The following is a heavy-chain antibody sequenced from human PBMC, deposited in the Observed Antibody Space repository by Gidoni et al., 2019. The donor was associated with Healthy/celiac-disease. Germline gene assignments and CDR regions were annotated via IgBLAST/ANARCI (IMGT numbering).Heavy chain of an antibody. J-gene: IGHJ4*02. D-gene: IGHD3-10*01. V-gene: IGHV3-23*01. CDR1: GFTFSSYA. Sequence: EVQLLESGGGLVQPGGSLRLSCAAAGFTFSSYAMSWVRPAPGKGLEWVSAISGSGGSTYYADSVKGRFTISRDNSKNTLYLQMNSLRAEDTAVYYCAKGGIWFRELLYSYWGQGTLVTVSS. CDR3: AKGGIWFRELLYSY. CDR2: ISGSGGST.